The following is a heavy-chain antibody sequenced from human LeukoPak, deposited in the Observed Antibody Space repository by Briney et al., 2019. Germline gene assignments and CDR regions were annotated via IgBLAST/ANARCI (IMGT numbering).Heavy chain of an antibody. CDR3: VKAASSTLDY. D-gene: IGHD2-2*01. V-gene: IGHV3-30*18. CDR2: ISYDGSNK. CDR1: GFTFSNYG. Sequence: GRSLRLSCAASGFTFSNYGMHWVRQAPGKGLEWVAVISYDGSNKYYADSVKGRFTISRDNSKNTLYLQMNSLRAEDTAVYYCVKAASSTLDYWGQGTLVTVSS. J-gene: IGHJ4*02.